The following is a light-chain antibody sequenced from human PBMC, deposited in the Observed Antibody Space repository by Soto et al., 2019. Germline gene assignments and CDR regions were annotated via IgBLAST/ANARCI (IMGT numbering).Light chain of an antibody. J-gene: IGLJ1*01. V-gene: IGLV2-14*03. CDR2: DVT. CDR1: SSDVGGYNY. CDR3: SSYTTSNTRQIV. Sequence: QSALTQPASVSGSPGQSITISCTGTSSDVGGYNYVSWYQHHPGKATKLIIYDVTNRPSGVSNPFSGSKSGNTASLTIFGLQPEDEADYYCSSYTTSNTRQIVFGTGTKVTVL.